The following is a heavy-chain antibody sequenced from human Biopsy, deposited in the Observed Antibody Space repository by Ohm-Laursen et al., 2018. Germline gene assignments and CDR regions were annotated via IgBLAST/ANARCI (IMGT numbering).Heavy chain of an antibody. J-gene: IGHJ4*02. D-gene: IGHD3-10*01. CDR2: ISPYNGNT. CDR1: GYTFTTYG. CDR3: ARDRMTDVFGGPTRTDVFDS. V-gene: IGHV1-18*01. Sequence: ASVKVSCKVSGYTFTTYGISWVRQAPGQGLEWMGWISPYNGNTDSAQKFRDRVTLTRDTSISAVYIDLRRLKSDDAAIYYCARDRMTDVFGGPTRTDVFDSWGQGTPVTVSS.